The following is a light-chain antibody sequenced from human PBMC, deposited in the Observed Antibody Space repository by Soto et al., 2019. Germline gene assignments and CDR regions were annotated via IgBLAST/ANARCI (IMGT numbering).Light chain of an antibody. CDR3: VQLTHFPWT. CDR1: ESLVHSDGRTS. V-gene: IGKV2-24*01. Sequence: DVVMTQTPISSPVTLGQPASISCRSSESLVHSDGRTSLSWLQQRPGQPPRLLLYLISNRFSGVPDRFSGSGAGTDFTLKISRVEAEDVGVYYCVQLTHFPWTFGQGTKVEIK. CDR2: LIS. J-gene: IGKJ1*01.